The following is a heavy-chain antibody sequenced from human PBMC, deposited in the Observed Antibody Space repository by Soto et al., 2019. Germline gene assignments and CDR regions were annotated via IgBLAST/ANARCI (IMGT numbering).Heavy chain of an antibody. CDR1: GYTFTTHG. CDR3: ARGYMTPREAHSADMDV. Sequence: GASVKVSCKTSGYTFTTHGISWVRQAPGQGLEWMGWISGYSGNTNYAQKVQGRVTMTTDTSTSTACMELRSLRSDDTAVYYCARGYMTPREAHSADMDVWGEGTMVTVCS. J-gene: IGHJ6*02. V-gene: IGHV1-18*01. D-gene: IGHD6-13*01. CDR2: ISGYSGNT.